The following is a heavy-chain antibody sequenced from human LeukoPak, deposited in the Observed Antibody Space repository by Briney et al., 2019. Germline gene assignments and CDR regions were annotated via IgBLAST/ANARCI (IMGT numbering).Heavy chain of an antibody. D-gene: IGHD5-12*01. V-gene: IGHV1-2*02. CDR2: INPNSGGT. CDR1: GYTFTGYY. CDR3: ARVVGYSGYDGDY. Sequence: ASVKVSCKASGYTFTGYYMHWVRQAPGQGLEWMGWINPNSGGTSYAQKFQGRVTMTRDTSISTAYMELSRLRSDDTAVYYCARVVGYSGYDGDYWGQGTLVTVSS. J-gene: IGHJ4*02.